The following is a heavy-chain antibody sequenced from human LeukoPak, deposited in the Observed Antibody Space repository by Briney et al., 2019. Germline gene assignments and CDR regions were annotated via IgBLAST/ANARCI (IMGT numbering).Heavy chain of an antibody. CDR2: ISSSSSYI. D-gene: IGHD3-9*01. CDR3: ARDQDYDILTGPPGYFDY. CDR1: GFTFSSYS. Sequence: PGGSLRLSCAASGFTFSSYSMNSVRQAPGKGLEWVSSISSSSSYIYYADSVKGRFNISRDNAKNSLYLQMNSLRAEDTAVYYCARDQDYDILTGPPGYFDYWGQGTLVAVSS. V-gene: IGHV3-21*01. J-gene: IGHJ4*02.